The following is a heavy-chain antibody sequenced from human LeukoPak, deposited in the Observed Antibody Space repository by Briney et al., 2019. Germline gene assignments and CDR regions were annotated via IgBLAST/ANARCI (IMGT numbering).Heavy chain of an antibody. Sequence: ASVKVSCKASGCTFSSYAISWVRQAPGQGLEWMGGIIPIFGTANYAQKFQGRVTITADESTSTAYMELSSLRSEDTAVYYCAREDTYYDILTGYLSPPHAFDIWGQGTMVTVSS. CDR2: IIPIFGTA. D-gene: IGHD3-9*01. CDR3: AREDTYYDILTGYLSPPHAFDI. V-gene: IGHV1-69*01. CDR1: GCTFSSYA. J-gene: IGHJ3*02.